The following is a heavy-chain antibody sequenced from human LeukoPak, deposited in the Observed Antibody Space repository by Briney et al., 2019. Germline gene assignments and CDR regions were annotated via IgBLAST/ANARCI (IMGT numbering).Heavy chain of an antibody. D-gene: IGHD7-27*01. CDR2: ISSGGSGM. J-gene: IGHJ4*02. CDR3: ARDWGFDY. Sequence: GGSLRLSCAASGFTFSSYAMNWVRQAPGKGLEWVSYISSGGSGMYYADSVKGRFTISRDNAKNSLYLQMNSLRAEDTAVYYCARDWGFDYWGQGTLVTVSS. CDR1: GFTFSSYA. V-gene: IGHV3-48*03.